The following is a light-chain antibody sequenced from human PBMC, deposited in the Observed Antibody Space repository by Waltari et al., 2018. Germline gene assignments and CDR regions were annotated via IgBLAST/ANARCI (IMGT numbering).Light chain of an antibody. CDR2: LGS. V-gene: IGKV2-28*01. J-gene: IGKJ4*01. CDR3: MQALQIPPT. CDR1: QSLLHSKGYNY. Sequence: DIVMTQSPLSLPVTPGEPASIACRSSQSLLHSKGYNYLDWYLQKPGQSPQLMISLGSNRASGVPDRFSGSGSGTDFTLNISRVEAEDVGVYYCMQALQIPPTFGGGTKVEI.